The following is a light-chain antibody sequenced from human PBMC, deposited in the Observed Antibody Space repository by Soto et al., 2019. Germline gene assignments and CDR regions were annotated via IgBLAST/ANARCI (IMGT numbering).Light chain of an antibody. Sequence: EIVMTQSPATLSVSPGERATLSCRASQSVSSKLAWYQQKPGQAPRLLIYGASTRATGIPARFSGSGSGTDFTLTISCLQSEDFATYYCQQYYSYPPITFGQGTRLEIK. CDR3: QQYYSYPPIT. J-gene: IGKJ5*01. CDR1: QSVSSK. V-gene: IGKV3-15*01. CDR2: GAS.